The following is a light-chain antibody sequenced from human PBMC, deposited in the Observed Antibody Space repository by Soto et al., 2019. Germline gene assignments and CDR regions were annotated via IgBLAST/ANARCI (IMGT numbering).Light chain of an antibody. CDR1: QDIKNH. Sequence: DIQMTQSPASLSASVGDRVTITCRACQDIKNHLVWFQQKPGKAPKRLIYGATTLQSGVPSRFRGSGSGTEFTLTISSLQAEDFETYYCLQHNSYPRSFGQGTKVDIK. V-gene: IGKV1-17*01. J-gene: IGKJ1*01. CDR2: GAT. CDR3: LQHNSYPRS.